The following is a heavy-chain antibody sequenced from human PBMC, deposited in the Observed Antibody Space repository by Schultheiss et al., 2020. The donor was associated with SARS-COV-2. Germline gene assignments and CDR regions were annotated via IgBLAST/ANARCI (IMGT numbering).Heavy chain of an antibody. Sequence: GGSLRLSCAASGFTFSSYAMHWVRQAPGKGLEWVAVISYDGSNKYYADSVKGRFTISRDNSKNTLYLQMNSLRAEDTAVYYCARDLYYYVSSGYYSDYWGQGTLVTVSS. CDR2: ISYDGSNK. CDR3: ARDLYYYVSSGYYSDY. D-gene: IGHD3-22*01. J-gene: IGHJ4*02. V-gene: IGHV3-30*04. CDR1: GFTFSSYA.